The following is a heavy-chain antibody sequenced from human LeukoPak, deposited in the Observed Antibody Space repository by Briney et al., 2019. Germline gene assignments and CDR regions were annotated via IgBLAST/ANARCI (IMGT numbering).Heavy chain of an antibody. D-gene: IGHD1-26*01. V-gene: IGHV4-39*07. CDR2: IYYSGST. Sequence: SETLSLTCTVSGGSISSGSYYWGWIRQPPGKGLEWIGSIYYSGSTYYNPSLKSRVTISVDTSKNQFSLELSSVTAADTAVYYCARSLVGASEIDPWGQGTLVTVSS. J-gene: IGHJ5*02. CDR3: ARSLVGASEIDP. CDR1: GGSISSGSYY.